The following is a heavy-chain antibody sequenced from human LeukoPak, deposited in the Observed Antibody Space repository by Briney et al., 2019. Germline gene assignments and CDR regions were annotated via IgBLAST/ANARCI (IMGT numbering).Heavy chain of an antibody. CDR3: ARRVGAYSHPYDY. V-gene: IGHV3-53*01. CDR2: IYSDNT. D-gene: IGHD4/OR15-4a*01. CDR1: GFTVSSNS. J-gene: IGHJ4*02. Sequence: TGGSLRLSCTVSGFTVSSNSMSWVRQAPGKGLEWVSFIYSDNTHYSDSVKGRFTISRDNSKNTLYLQMNSLRAEDTAVYYCARRVGAYSHPYDYWGQGTLVTVSS.